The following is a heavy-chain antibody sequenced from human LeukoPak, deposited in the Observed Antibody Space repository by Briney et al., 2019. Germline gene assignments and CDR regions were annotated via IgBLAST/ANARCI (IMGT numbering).Heavy chain of an antibody. CDR1: GFTFSSYG. D-gene: IGHD1-14*01. CDR2: ISYDGSNK. CDR3: AKASLPVPYYYYYGMDV. J-gene: IGHJ6*02. Sequence: PGGSLRLPCAASGFTFSSYGMHWVRQAPGKGLEWVAVISYDGSNKYYADSVKGRFTISRDNSKNTLYLQMNSLRAEDTAVYYCAKASLPVPYYYYYGMDVWGQGTTVTVSS. V-gene: IGHV3-30*18.